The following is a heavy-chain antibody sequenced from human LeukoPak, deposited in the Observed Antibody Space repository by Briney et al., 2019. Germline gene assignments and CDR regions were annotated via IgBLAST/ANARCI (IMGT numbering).Heavy chain of an antibody. Sequence: GGSLRLSCAASGFTFSNFGMTWVRQAPGQVLEWVSSIHGAGAGTGYADSVKGRFTTSRDNSENTLYLHMDSLRADDTAVYYCARDPNGAYIGAFDFRGQGAMVTVSS. CDR2: IHGAGAGT. CDR3: ARDPNGAYIGAFDF. V-gene: IGHV3-23*01. J-gene: IGHJ3*01. CDR1: GFTFSNFG. D-gene: IGHD2-8*01.